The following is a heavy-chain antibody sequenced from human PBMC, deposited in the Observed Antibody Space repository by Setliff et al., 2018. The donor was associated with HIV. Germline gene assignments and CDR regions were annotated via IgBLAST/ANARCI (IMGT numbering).Heavy chain of an antibody. CDR3: ARGSGYYYFDN. CDR2: INTDGSSA. D-gene: IGHD3-22*01. CDR1: GFTFSNSW. Sequence: GSLRLSCAASGFTFSNSWMHWVRQAPGKGLVWVSRINTDGSSATYADSVKGRFTNSRDNAKNTLYLQMDSLRAEDTAVYYCARGSGYYYFDNWGQGALVTVSS. J-gene: IGHJ4*02. V-gene: IGHV3-74*03.